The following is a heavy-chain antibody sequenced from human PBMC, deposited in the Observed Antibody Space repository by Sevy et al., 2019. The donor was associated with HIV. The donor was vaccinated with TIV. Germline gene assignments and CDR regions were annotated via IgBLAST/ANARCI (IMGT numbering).Heavy chain of an antibody. D-gene: IGHD4-17*01. V-gene: IGHV3-23*01. CDR2: IGASGYPT. Sequence: GGSLRFSCAASGLTISSYAMSWVRQAPGKGLEWVSTIGASGYPTYYADSVKGRFTISRDNSKNTLYLQLNNLRAEDKVVYYCAKDPNGDYVGALDCRGQGTLVTVSS. CDR1: GLTISSYA. J-gene: IGHJ4*02. CDR3: AKDPNGDYVGALDC.